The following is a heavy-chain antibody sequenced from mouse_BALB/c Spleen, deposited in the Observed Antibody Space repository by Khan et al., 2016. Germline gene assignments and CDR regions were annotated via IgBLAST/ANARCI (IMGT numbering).Heavy chain of an antibody. V-gene: IGHV3-2*02. J-gene: IGHJ3*01. CDR3: AKGRLKAWFAY. D-gene: IGHD1-3*01. CDR2: ISYSGYT. CDR1: GYSITSEYA. Sequence: EVELVESGPGLVKPSQSLSLTCTVTGYSITSEYAWNWIRQFPGNKLEWMGYISYSGYTTYNPSLKSRISVARDNAKNQFFLQLNSVTTEATATYDCAKGRLKAWFAYWGQGTLVTVSA.